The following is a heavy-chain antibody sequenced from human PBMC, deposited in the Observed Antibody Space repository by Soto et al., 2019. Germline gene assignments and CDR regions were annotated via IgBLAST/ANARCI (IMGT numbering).Heavy chain of an antibody. J-gene: IGHJ4*02. CDR3: AKGRGSGWYLADY. Sequence: HVQLMESGGGVVQPGRSLRLSCAASGFTFSTYGMHWVRQAPGKGLEWVAVISYDGSNKYYADSVKGRFTISRDNSQNTLYLQMNSLRAEDTAVYYCAKGRGSGWYLADYWGQGTLVTVSS. CDR1: GFTFSTYG. CDR2: ISYDGSNK. V-gene: IGHV3-30*18. D-gene: IGHD6-19*01.